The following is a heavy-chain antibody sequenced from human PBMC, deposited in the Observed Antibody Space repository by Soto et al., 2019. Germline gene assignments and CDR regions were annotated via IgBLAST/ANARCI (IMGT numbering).Heavy chain of an antibody. D-gene: IGHD2-21*02. CDR2: INPSGGST. V-gene: IGHV1-46*01. Sequence: ASVKVSCKASGYTFTSYYMHWVRQAPGQGLEWMGIINPSGGSTSYAQKFQGRVTMTRDTSTSTVYMELSSLRSEDTAVYYCARVFNCGGDCHSNWFDPWGQGTLVTVSS. CDR3: ARVFNCGGDCHSNWFDP. CDR1: GYTFTSYY. J-gene: IGHJ5*02.